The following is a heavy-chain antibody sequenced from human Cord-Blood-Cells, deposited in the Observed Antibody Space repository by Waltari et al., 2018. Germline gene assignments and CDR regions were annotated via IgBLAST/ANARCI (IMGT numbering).Heavy chain of an antibody. D-gene: IGHD3-3*01. Sequence: QVQLQESGPGLVKPSETLSLTCTVSGGSVSSGSYYWSWIRQPPGKGLEWIWYSYYSGSTNYNPALKSRVTIAVDTSKNQFSLKLSSVTAADTAVYYCARGGAYYDFWSGYNWFDPWGQGTLVTVSS. J-gene: IGHJ5*02. CDR2: SYYSGST. V-gene: IGHV4-61*01. CDR3: ARGGAYYDFWSGYNWFDP. CDR1: GGSVSSGSYY.